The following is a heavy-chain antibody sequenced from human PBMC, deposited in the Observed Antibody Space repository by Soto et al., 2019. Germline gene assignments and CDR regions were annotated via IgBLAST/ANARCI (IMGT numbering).Heavy chain of an antibody. CDR2: INHSGST. CDR1: GGSFSGYY. D-gene: IGHD2-2*01. Sequence: KASETLSLTCAVYGGSFSGYYWSWIRQPPGKGLEWIGEINHSGSTNYNPSLKSRVTISVDTSKNQFSLKLSSVTAADTAVYYCARQRWQYLRGSMDVWGQGTTVTVSS. CDR3: ARQRWQYLRGSMDV. J-gene: IGHJ6*02. V-gene: IGHV4-34*01.